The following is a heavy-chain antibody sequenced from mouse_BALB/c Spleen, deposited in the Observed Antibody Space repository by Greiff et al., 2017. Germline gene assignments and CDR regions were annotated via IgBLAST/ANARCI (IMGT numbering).Heavy chain of an antibody. CDR2: ISSGGSYT. CDR1: GFTFSSYG. CDR3: ARAPNWD. Sequence: EVQLVESGGDLVKPGGSLKLSCAASGFTFSSYGMSWVRQTPDKRLEWVATISSGGSYTYYPDSVKGRFTISRDNAKNTLYLQMSSLKSEDTAMFYCARAPNWDWGQGTLVTVAA. D-gene: IGHD4-1*02. V-gene: IGHV5-6*01. J-gene: IGHJ3*01.